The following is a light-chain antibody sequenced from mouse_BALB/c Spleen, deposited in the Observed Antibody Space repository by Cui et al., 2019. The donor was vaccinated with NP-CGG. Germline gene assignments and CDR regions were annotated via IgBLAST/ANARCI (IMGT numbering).Light chain of an antibody. Sequence: QAVVTPEPALTTSPGETVTLTCSSSTGAVTASNYANWVQEKPDHLFTGLIGGTNNRVPGVPARFSGSLIGDKAALTITGAQTEDEAIYFCALWYSNHWVFGGGTKLTVL. CDR2: GTN. V-gene: IGLV1*01. CDR1: TGAVTASNY. CDR3: ALWYSNHWV. J-gene: IGLJ1*01.